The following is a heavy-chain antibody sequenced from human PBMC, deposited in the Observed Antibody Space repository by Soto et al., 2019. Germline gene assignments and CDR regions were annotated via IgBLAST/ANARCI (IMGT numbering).Heavy chain of an antibody. CDR2: IIPIFGTA. D-gene: IGHD6-6*01. Sequence: SVKVSCKASGGTFSSYAISWVRQAPGQGLEWMGGIIPIFGTANYAQKFQGRVTITADKSTSTAYMELSSLRSEDTAAQYCASSSQLRGAFDIVGQGTMVTVSS. J-gene: IGHJ3*02. CDR1: GGTFSSYA. CDR3: ASSSQLRGAFDI. V-gene: IGHV1-69*06.